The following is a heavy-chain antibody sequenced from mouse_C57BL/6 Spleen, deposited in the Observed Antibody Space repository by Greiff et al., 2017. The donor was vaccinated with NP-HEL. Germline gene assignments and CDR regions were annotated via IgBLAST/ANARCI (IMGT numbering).Heavy chain of an antibody. J-gene: IGHJ1*03. Sequence: EVKLMESGGGLVQPGGSLKLSCAASGIDFSRYWMSWVRRAPGKGLEWIGEINPDSSTINYAPSLKDKFIISRDNAKNTLYLQMSKVRSEDTALYYCARPNYYGSLWYFDVWGTGTTVTVSS. CDR3: ARPNYYGSLWYFDV. CDR1: GIDFSRYW. CDR2: INPDSSTI. D-gene: IGHD1-1*01. V-gene: IGHV4-1*01.